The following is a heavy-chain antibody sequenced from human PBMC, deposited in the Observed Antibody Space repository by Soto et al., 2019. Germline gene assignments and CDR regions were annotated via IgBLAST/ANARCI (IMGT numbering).Heavy chain of an antibody. CDR3: ARDKRYYGSGVGSGYYGMDV. Sequence: PSQTLSLTCAISGDSVSSNSAAWNWIRQSPSRGLEWLGRTYYRSKWYNDYAVSVKSRITINPDTSKNQFSLQLNSVTPEDTAVYYCARDKRYYGSGVGSGYYGMDVWGQGTTVTVSS. CDR1: GDSVSSNSAA. D-gene: IGHD3-10*01. CDR2: TYYRSKWYN. J-gene: IGHJ6*02. V-gene: IGHV6-1*01.